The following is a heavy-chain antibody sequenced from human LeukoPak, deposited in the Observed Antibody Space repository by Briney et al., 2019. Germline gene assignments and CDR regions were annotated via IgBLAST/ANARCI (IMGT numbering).Heavy chain of an antibody. V-gene: IGHV4-34*01. CDR2: INHSGST. Sequence: PSETLSLTCAVYGGSFSGYYWSWIRQPPGKGLEWIGEINHSGSTNYDPSLKSRVTISVDTSKNQFSLKLSSVTAADTAVYYCATRKLGNDYWGQGTLVTVSS. D-gene: IGHD7-27*01. J-gene: IGHJ4*02. CDR1: GGSFSGYY. CDR3: ATRKLGNDY.